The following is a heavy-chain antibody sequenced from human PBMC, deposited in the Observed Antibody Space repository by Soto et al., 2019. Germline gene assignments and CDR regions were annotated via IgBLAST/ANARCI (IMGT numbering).Heavy chain of an antibody. J-gene: IGHJ6*02. CDR2: IDPSDSYT. V-gene: IGHV5-10-1*01. CDR1: GYSFTIYW. D-gene: IGHD1-1*01. Sequence: PGESLKISCKGSGYSFTIYWISWVRQMPGKGLEWMGRIDPSDSYTNYSPSFQGHVTISADKSISTAYLQWSSLKASDTAMYYCARQGGSTPLYGMDVWGQGTTVTVSS. CDR3: ARQGGSTPLYGMDV.